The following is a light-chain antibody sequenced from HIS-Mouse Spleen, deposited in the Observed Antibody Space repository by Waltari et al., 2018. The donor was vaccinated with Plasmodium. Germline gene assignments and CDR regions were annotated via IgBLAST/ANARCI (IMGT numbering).Light chain of an antibody. CDR2: EGS. V-gene: IGLV2-23*01. J-gene: IGLJ3*02. CDR3: CSYAGSSTNWV. CDR1: SSDVGSYNL. Sequence: QSALTQPASVSGSPGQSITFSCTGTSSDVGSYNLVSWYQQHPGKAPKLMIYEGSKRPSGVSNRFSGSKSGNTASLTISGLQAEDEADYYCCSYAGSSTNWVFGGGTKLTVL.